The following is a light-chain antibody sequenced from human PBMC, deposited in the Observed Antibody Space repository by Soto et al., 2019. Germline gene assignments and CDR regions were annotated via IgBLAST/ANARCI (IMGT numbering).Light chain of an antibody. Sequence: DIQMTQSPSSLSASVGDRVTITCRASQSISSYLNWYQQKPGKAPKLLIYAASSLQSGVPSRFSGSGSGTDFTLTISSLQPEDFAPYYCQQSYSTLPCTFGQGTKLEIK. CDR1: QSISSY. J-gene: IGKJ2*02. V-gene: IGKV1-39*01. CDR3: QQSYSTLPCT. CDR2: AAS.